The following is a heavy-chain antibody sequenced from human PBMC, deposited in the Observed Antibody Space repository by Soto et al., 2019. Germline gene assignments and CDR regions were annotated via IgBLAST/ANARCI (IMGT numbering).Heavy chain of an antibody. J-gene: IGHJ4*02. D-gene: IGHD5-12*01. CDR2: IAYDGSNK. V-gene: IGHV3-30*18. Sequence: RRLSCAASGFTFSDYGMHWVRQAPGKGLEWVAVIAYDGSNKYYADSVKGRFTISRDNSKNTLYLQLDSLRTEDTAVYYCAKNHQRAPSRDGYNLIDYWGQGTLVTVSS. CDR1: GFTFSDYG. CDR3: AKNHQRAPSRDGYNLIDY.